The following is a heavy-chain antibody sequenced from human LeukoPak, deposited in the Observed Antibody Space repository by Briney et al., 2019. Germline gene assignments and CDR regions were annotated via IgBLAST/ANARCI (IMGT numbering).Heavy chain of an antibody. CDR2: IYYSGST. CDR1: GGSISSSSYY. D-gene: IGHD3-10*01. J-gene: IGHJ3*02. Sequence: SETLSLTCTVSGGSISSSSYYWGWIRQPPGKGLEWIGSIYYSGSTYYNPSLKSRVTISVDTSKNQFSLKLSSVTAADTAVYYCARGEVLLWFGELLCAFDIWGQGTMVTVSS. V-gene: IGHV4-39*07. CDR3: ARGEVLLWFGELLCAFDI.